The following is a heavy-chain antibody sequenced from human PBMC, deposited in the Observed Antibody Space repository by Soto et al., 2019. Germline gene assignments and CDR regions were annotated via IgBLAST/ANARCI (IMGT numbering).Heavy chain of an antibody. CDR2: IRGFSPYT. CDR3: ARDRGYDAHDYYYKAMDV. CDR1: GFTFRTYT. V-gene: IGHV3-21*01. D-gene: IGHD3-22*01. Sequence: GGSLRLSCISAGFTFRTYTMNWVRQAPGKGLEWVSGIRGFSPYTFYAESVKGRFTISRDNAKNSLYLQMNSLRAEDTAVYYCARDRGYDAHDYYYKAMDVWGQGTTVTASS. J-gene: IGHJ6*02.